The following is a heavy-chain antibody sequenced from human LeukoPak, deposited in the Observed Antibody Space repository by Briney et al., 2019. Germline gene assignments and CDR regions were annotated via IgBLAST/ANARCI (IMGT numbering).Heavy chain of an antibody. Sequence: ASVKVSCKASGYTFTGYYMHWVRQAPGQGLEWMGWINPNSGGTNYAQKFQGRVTMTRDTSISTAYMELSRLRSDDTAVYYCARDGFQHLHYDSSGYYSYYFDYWGQGTLVTVSS. J-gene: IGHJ4*02. V-gene: IGHV1-2*02. D-gene: IGHD3-22*01. CDR1: GYTFTGYY. CDR2: INPNSGGT. CDR3: ARDGFQHLHYDSSGYYSYYFDY.